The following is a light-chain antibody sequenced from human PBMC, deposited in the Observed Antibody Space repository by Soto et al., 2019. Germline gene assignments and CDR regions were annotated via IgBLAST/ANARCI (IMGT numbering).Light chain of an antibody. V-gene: IGLV1-44*01. Sequence: QSVLTQPPSASGTPGQRVTISCSGSSSNIGSTTVDWYQQLPGTAPKLLIYTNNQRPSGVPDRVSGSKSGTSASLAISGLQSEDEADYDCAAWDDSLNGQVFGTGTKLTVL. J-gene: IGLJ1*01. CDR3: AAWDDSLNGQV. CDR2: TNN. CDR1: SSNIGSTT.